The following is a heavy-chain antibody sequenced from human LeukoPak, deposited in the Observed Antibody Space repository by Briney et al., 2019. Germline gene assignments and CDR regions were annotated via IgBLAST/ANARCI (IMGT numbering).Heavy chain of an antibody. Sequence: SETLSLTCTVSGGSVSSGSYYWSWIRQPPGTGLEWIGYIYYSGSTNYNPSLKSRVTISVDTSKNQFSLKLSSVTAADTAVYYCARGPFRLYPRYAFGIWGQGTMVTVSS. CDR1: GGSVSSGSYY. CDR2: IYYSGST. D-gene: IGHD2/OR15-2a*01. J-gene: IGHJ3*02. CDR3: ARGPFRLYPRYAFGI. V-gene: IGHV4-61*01.